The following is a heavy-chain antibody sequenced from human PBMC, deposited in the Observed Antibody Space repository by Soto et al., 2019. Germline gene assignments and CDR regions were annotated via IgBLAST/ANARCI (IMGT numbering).Heavy chain of an antibody. J-gene: IGHJ6*02. D-gene: IGHD3-16*02. CDR1: GGTFSAYA. Sequence: SLKLSCNTSGGTFSAYAISLARQAPGQGLEWMGGILPLSGTSNYTQRFQGRITITADKSTSTAYMELSSLRSDDTAVYYCARTNPTKYYDYVWGDYRREGMDVWGQGTTVTVSS. V-gene: IGHV1-69*06. CDR2: ILPLSGTS. CDR3: ARTNPTKYYDYVWGDYRREGMDV.